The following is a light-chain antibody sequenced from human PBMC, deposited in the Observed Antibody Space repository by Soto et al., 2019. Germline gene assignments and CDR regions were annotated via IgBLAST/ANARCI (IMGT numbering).Light chain of an antibody. J-gene: IGLJ1*01. V-gene: IGLV1-44*01. CDR2: SNN. Sequence: QSVLTQPPSASGTPGQRVTISCSGSSSNIGSNTVNWYQQLPGTAPKLLIYSNNQRPSGVPDRFSGSKSGTSASLAISGIQFEDEADYYCASWDYSRDALYDLGTGTKVTVL. CDR1: SSNIGSNT. CDR3: ASWDYSRDALYD.